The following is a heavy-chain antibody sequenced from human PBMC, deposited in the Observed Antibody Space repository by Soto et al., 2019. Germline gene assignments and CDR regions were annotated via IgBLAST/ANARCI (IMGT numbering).Heavy chain of an antibody. CDR1: GGSISSNY. V-gene: IGHV4-59*01. Sequence: SETLSLTCTVSGGSISSNYWTWIRQPPGKGLEWIGYVYNSGSTNYNPSLKSRGTISADTSKSQFSLKVNSMTAADPAVYYCARYRRAEVAGYTLDNWGQGILVTVSS. CDR3: ARYRRAEVAGYTLDN. J-gene: IGHJ4*02. CDR2: VYNSGST. D-gene: IGHD2-15*01.